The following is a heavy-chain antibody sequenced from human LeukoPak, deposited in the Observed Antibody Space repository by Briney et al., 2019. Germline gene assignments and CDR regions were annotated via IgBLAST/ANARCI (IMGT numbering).Heavy chain of an antibody. CDR3: ARGDYYDGGGRNWFDP. V-gene: IGHV3-23*01. J-gene: IGHJ5*02. D-gene: IGHD3-16*01. CDR2: ISGSGGST. Sequence: PGGSLRLSCAASGFTFSSYAMSWVRQAPGKGLEWVSAISGSGGSTYYADSVKGRFTISRDNSKNTLYLQMNSLRAEDTAVYYCARGDYYDGGGRNWFDPWGQGTLVTVSS. CDR1: GFTFSSYA.